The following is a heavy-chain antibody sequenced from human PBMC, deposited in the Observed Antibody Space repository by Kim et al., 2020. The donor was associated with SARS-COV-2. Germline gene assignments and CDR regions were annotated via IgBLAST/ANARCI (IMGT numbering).Heavy chain of an antibody. CDR1: GGTFSSYA. J-gene: IGHJ4*02. V-gene: IGHV1-69*13. CDR3: AREATRFGELLYHRKYFDY. CDR2: IIPIFGTA. D-gene: IGHD3-10*01. Sequence: SVKVSCKASGGTFSSYAISWVRQAPGQGLEWMGGIIPIFGTANYAQKFQGRVTITADESTSTAYMELSSLRSEDTAVYYCAREATRFGELLYHRKYFDYWGQGTLVTVSS.